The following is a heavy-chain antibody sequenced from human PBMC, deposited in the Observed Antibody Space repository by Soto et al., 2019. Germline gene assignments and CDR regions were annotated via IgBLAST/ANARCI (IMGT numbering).Heavy chain of an antibody. CDR1: GFTFTSSA. CDR2: IVVGSGNT. Sequence: SVKVSCKASGFTFTSSAVQWVRQARGQRLEWIGWIVVGSGNTNYAQKLQGRVTMTTDTSTSTAYMELRSLRSDDTAVYYCARGVVTYGPLVAFDIWGQGTMVTVSS. CDR3: ARGVVTYGPLVAFDI. V-gene: IGHV1-58*01. D-gene: IGHD2-21*02. J-gene: IGHJ3*02.